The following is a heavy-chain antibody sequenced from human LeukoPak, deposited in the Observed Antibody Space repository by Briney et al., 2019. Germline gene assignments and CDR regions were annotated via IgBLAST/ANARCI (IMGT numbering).Heavy chain of an antibody. Sequence: PSETLSLTCTVSGGSISSYYWSWIRQPPRKGLEWIGYIYYSGSTNYNPSLKSRVTISVDTSKNQFSLKLSSVTAADTAVYYCARHEEQLVPGRFDPWGQGTLVTVSS. D-gene: IGHD6-13*01. CDR1: GGSISSYY. V-gene: IGHV4-59*01. J-gene: IGHJ5*02. CDR3: ARHEEQLVPGRFDP. CDR2: IYYSGST.